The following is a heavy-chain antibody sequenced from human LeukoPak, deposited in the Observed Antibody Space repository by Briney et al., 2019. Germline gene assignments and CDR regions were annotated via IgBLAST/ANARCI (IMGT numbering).Heavy chain of an antibody. CDR3: AKGPQRWLQYGPFDY. J-gene: IGHJ4*02. CDR2: ISSSSSYI. V-gene: IGHV3-21*04. Sequence: GGSLRLSCAASGFTFSSYSMNWVRQAPGKGLEWVSSISSSSSYIYYADSVKGRFTISRDNAKNSLYLQMNSLRAEDMALYYCAKGPQRWLQYGPFDYWGQGTLVTVSS. D-gene: IGHD5-24*01. CDR1: GFTFSSYS.